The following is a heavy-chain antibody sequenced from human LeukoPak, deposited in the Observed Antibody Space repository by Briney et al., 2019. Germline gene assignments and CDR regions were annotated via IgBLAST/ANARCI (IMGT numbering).Heavy chain of an antibody. CDR2: IFYSGGT. J-gene: IGHJ3*02. CDR3: ARDPSTLGAFDI. V-gene: IGHV4-59*12. Sequence: SETLSLTCTVSGGSISSYYWSWIRQPPGKGLEWIGYIFYSGGTNYNPSLKSRVTISVDTSKNQFSLKLSSVTAADTAVYYCARDPSTLGAFDIWGQGTMVTVSS. D-gene: IGHD5/OR15-5a*01. CDR1: GGSISSYY.